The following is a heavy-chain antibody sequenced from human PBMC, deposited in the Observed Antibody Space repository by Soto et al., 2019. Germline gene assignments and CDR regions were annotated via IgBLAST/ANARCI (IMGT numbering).Heavy chain of an antibody. D-gene: IGHD3-22*01. V-gene: IGHV1-18*01. CDR1: GYTFTSYG. Sequence: GASVKVSCKASGYTFTSYGISWVRQARGQGLEWMGWISAYNGNTNYAQKLQGRVTMTTDTSTSTAYMELRSLRSDDTAVYYCARLYYYDSSGYLYYYYGMDVWGQGTTVTVSS. J-gene: IGHJ6*02. CDR2: ISAYNGNT. CDR3: ARLYYYDSSGYLYYYYGMDV.